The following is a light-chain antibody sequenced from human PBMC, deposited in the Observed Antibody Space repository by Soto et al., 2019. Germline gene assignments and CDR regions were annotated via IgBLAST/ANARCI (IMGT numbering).Light chain of an antibody. CDR1: QSLRSS. Sequence: ETMMTQSPDTLSVSLGERATLSCRASQSLRSSLAWYQQKPGQAPRLLIYDASTRATGIPARFSGSGSGTDFTLTISGLQSEDFAVYYCQQYNNWPQWTFGQGTKVDIK. CDR3: QQYNNWPQWT. V-gene: IGKV3-15*01. J-gene: IGKJ1*01. CDR2: DAS.